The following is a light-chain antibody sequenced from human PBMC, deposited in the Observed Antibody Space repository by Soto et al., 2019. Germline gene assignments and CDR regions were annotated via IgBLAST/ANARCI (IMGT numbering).Light chain of an antibody. J-gene: IGLJ3*02. V-gene: IGLV2-8*01. CDR3: NSYAGSNNLVV. Sequence: QAVVTQPPSASGSPGQSVTISCTGTSSDVGGYNYVSWYQQYPGKAPKLMIYEVSKRPSGVPDRFSGSKSGNTASLTVSGLQAEDEADYYCNSYAGSNNLVVFGGGTKVTVL. CDR1: SSDVGGYNY. CDR2: EVS.